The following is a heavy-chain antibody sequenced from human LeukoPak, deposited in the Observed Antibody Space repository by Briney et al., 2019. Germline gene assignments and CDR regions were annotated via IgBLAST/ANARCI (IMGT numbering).Heavy chain of an antibody. J-gene: IGHJ3*02. CDR2: LSSDGRST. D-gene: IGHD6-13*01. CDR3: ARCNIGDTYSTTGAFDI. Sequence: PGGSLRLSCAASGFTFSRHWMHWVRQAPGKGLVWVSRLSSDGRSTTYADSVKGRFTISRDNAKNTLYLQMNSLRAEDTAVYYCARCNIGDTYSTTGAFDIWGQGTMVTVSS. CDR1: GFTFSRHW. V-gene: IGHV3-74*01.